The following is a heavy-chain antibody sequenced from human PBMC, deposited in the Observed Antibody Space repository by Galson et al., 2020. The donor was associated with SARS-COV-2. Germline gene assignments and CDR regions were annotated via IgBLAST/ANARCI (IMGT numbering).Heavy chain of an antibody. V-gene: IGHV4-34*01. CDR1: GGSISSYY. D-gene: IGHD6-6*01. J-gene: IGHJ6*02. Sequence: SETLSLTCTVSGGSISSYYCCWIRHPPRKRLGWLGDFNHTGSTHYTPSLKSRDTISVDTSKNQFSLKLSSVTAADTAVYYCARDGSSYGMDVGGQGTSVTFSS. CDR3: ARDGSSYGMDV. CDR2: FNHTGST.